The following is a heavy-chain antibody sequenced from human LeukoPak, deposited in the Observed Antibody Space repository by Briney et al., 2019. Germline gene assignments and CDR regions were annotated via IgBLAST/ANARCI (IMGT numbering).Heavy chain of an antibody. V-gene: IGHV4-59*01. D-gene: IGHD2-21*02. CDR1: GGSISSYY. Sequence: PSETLSLTCTVSGGSISSYYWSWIRQPPGKGLEWIGYIYYSGSTNYNPSLKSRATISVDTSKNQFSLKLSSVTAADTAVYYCARVVTAISEWFDPWGQGTLVTVSS. CDR2: IYYSGST. CDR3: ARVVTAISEWFDP. J-gene: IGHJ5*02.